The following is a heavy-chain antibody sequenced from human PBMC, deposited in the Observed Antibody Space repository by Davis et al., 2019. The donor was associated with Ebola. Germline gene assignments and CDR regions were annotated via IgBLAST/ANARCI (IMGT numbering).Heavy chain of an antibody. Sequence: PGGSLRLSCAASGFIFRNYAMHWVRQAPGKGLEWVAVVSHRERERFYADSVKGRLTISRDNSENTLDLQMNSLTADDTSVYYCARAGFDEVLDYWGQGTPVTVSS. CDR3: ARAGFDEVLDY. V-gene: IGHV3-30*14. J-gene: IGHJ4*02. CDR2: VSHRERER. D-gene: IGHD3-3*01. CDR1: GFIFRNYA.